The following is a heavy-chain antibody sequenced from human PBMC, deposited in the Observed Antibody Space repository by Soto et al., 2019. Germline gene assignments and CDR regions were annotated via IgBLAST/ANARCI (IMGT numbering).Heavy chain of an antibody. J-gene: IGHJ4*02. CDR2: ISYDGSNK. CDR1: GFPFSSYG. V-gene: IGHV3-30*19. CDR3: ASSITMIVVVIPAPFDY. Sequence: GGSLRLSCAASGFPFSSYGMHWVRPAPGKGLEWVAVISYDGSNKYYADSVKGRFTISRDNSKNTLYLQMNSLRAEDTAVYYCASSITMIVVVIPAPFDYWGQGTLVTVSS. D-gene: IGHD3-22*01.